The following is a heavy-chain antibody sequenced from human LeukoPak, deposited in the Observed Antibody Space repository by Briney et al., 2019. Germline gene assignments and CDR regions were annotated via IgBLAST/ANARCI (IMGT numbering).Heavy chain of an antibody. V-gene: IGHV1-18*01. D-gene: IGHD1-26*01. CDR2: ISAYNGNT. Sequence: GGSVKVSCKASGYTFTRYGISSVRQAPGQGLEGMGWISAYNGNTNYAQKLHGRVTLTIDTSTSTDYKKLRSLRSDDTAVYYCAREWELRAFDIWGQGTMATVSS. CDR1: GYTFTRYG. CDR3: AREWELRAFDI. J-gene: IGHJ3*02.